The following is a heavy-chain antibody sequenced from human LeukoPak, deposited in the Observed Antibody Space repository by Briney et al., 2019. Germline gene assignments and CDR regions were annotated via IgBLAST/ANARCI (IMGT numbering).Heavy chain of an antibody. J-gene: IGHJ3*02. D-gene: IGHD3-3*01. Sequence: SETLSLPCTVSGRSISSSSYYWRWIRQPPGKGLEWIGEINHSGSTKYNSSIKSRVTISVDPSKHQFSLKLSSVSAAHPAVYYCGSSLVDYDFWSGPRDAFDMWGQEKMVTVSS. CDR3: GSSLVDYDFWSGPRDAFDM. CDR2: INHSGST. CDR1: GRSISSSSYY. V-gene: IGHV4-39*07.